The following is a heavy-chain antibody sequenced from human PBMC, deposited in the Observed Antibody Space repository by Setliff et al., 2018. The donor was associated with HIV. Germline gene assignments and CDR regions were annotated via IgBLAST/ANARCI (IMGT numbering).Heavy chain of an antibody. D-gene: IGHD2-21*01. CDR3: ARGRYFRDISDSLFDF. J-gene: IGHJ4*02. Sequence: LSLTCSVSGGSITTDGYYWSWIRHHPGKGLEWIGYMYHTGNTYYNPSLASRLVMSLDPSKNQFSLKLNSMTAADTAVYYCARGRYFRDISDSLFDFWGQGTLVTVSS. CDR1: GGSITTDGYY. CDR2: MYHTGNT. V-gene: IGHV4-31*03.